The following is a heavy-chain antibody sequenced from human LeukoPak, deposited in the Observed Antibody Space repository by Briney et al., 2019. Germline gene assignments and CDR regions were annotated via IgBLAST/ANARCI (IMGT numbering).Heavy chain of an antibody. V-gene: IGHV3-53*01. J-gene: IGHJ3*02. CDR1: GFSVSNHY. CDR2: IFAGGDV. CDR3: ARVSFYAFDT. D-gene: IGHD2/OR15-2a*01. Sequence: GGSLRLSCAASGFSVSNHYMIWVRQAPGKGLEWVSIIFAGGDVYYADSVKGRFTISRDNVKNMVFLQMNRLTGEDTALYYCARVSFYAFDTWGQGTRVTVSS.